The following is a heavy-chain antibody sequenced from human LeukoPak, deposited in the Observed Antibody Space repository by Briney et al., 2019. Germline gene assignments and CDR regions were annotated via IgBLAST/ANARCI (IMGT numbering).Heavy chain of an antibody. CDR1: DGSISSSSYY. D-gene: IGHD1-26*01. V-gene: IGHV4-39*01. CDR2: IYYSGST. Sequence: SETLSLTCTVSDGSISSSSYYWGWIRQPPGKGLEWIGSIYYSGSTYYNPSLKSRVTISVDTSKNQFSLKLSSVTAADTAVYYCARHEELLRNFDYWGQGTLVTVSS. J-gene: IGHJ4*02. CDR3: ARHEELLRNFDY.